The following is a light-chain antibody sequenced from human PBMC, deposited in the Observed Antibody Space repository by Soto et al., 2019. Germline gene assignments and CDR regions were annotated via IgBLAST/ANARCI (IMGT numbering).Light chain of an antibody. CDR3: QQYNNGPYT. V-gene: IGKV3-15*01. Sequence: EIVMTQSPATLAVSPGERAALSCRASQSVSSNFAWYQQKPGQAPRLLIYGASSRATGTPARFSGSGSGTEFTLTSSTLQAADFAVYCCQQYNNGPYTFGLGTTLEIK. CDR2: GAS. J-gene: IGKJ2*01. CDR1: QSVSSN.